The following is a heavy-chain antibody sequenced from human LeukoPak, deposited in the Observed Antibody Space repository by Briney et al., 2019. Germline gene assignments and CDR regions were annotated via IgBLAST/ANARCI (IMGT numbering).Heavy chain of an antibody. V-gene: IGHV3-7*03. CDR2: IKLDGSEK. J-gene: IGHJ4*02. CDR1: GFTFGKYW. CDR3: ARDQYDTWSRRGNFDS. D-gene: IGHD3-3*01. Sequence: GGSLRLSCVASGFTFGKYWMSWVRQAPGKGLEWVANIKLDGSEKSYVDAVKGRFTISRDNTKNSLYLQMNSLRVEDTAVFYCARDQYDTWSRRGNFDSWGQGTLVIVSS.